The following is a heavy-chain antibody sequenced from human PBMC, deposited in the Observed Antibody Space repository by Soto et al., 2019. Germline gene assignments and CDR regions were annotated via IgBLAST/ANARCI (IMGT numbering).Heavy chain of an antibody. CDR1: GGSVSSYY. D-gene: IGHD3-10*01. J-gene: IGHJ4*02. CDR2: ICYSGST. Sequence: SETLSLTCTVSGGSVSSYYWSWIRQSPGKGLEWIGYICYSGSTYYNPSLKSRVTISVDTSKNQFSLKLSSVTAADTAVYYCAADFTSGIDYWGQGTLVTVSS. CDR3: AADFTSGIDY. V-gene: IGHV4-59*04.